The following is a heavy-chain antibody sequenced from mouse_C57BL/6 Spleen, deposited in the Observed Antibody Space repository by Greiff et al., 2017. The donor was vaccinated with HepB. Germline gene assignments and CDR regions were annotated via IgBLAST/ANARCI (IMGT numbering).Heavy chain of an antibody. D-gene: IGHD4-1*01. CDR1: GYSITSGYY. V-gene: IGHV3-6*01. CDR2: ISYDGSN. J-gene: IGHJ2*01. CDR3: ARRNWHYFDY. Sequence: EVQLQESGPGLVKPSQSLSLTCSVTGYSITSGYYWNWIRQFPGNKLEWMGYISYDGSNNYNPSLKNRISITRDTSKNQFFLKLNSVTTEDTATYYCARRNWHYFDYWGQGTTLTVSS.